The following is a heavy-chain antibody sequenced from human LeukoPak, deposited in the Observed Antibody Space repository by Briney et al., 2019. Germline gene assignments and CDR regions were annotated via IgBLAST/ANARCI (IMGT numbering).Heavy chain of an antibody. CDR2: ISSSSSYT. Sequence: AGGSLRLSCAASGFTFSDYYMSWIRQAPGKGLEWVSYISSSSSYTNYADSVKGRFTISRDNAKNSLYLQMNSLRAEDTAVYYCASQSTDGGFDYWGQGTLVTVSS. CDR3: ASQSTDGGFDY. V-gene: IGHV3-11*03. CDR1: GFTFSDYY. D-gene: IGHD4-23*01. J-gene: IGHJ4*02.